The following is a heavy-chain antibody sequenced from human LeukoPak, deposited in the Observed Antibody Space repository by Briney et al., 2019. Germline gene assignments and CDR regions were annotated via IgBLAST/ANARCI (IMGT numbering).Heavy chain of an antibody. Sequence: GGSLRLSCAASGFTLSSYAMSWVRQAPGKGLEWVSAISGSGGSTYYADSVKGRFTISRDNSKNTLYLQMNSLRAEDTAVYYCAKLRSRIAAAGTSVYYFDYWGQGTLVTVSS. CDR3: AKLRSRIAAAGTSVYYFDY. J-gene: IGHJ4*02. V-gene: IGHV3-23*01. D-gene: IGHD6-13*01. CDR2: ISGSGGST. CDR1: GFTLSSYA.